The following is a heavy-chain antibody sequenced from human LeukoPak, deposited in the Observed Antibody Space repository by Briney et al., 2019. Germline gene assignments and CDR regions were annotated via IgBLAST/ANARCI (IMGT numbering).Heavy chain of an antibody. V-gene: IGHV3-23*01. J-gene: IGHJ4*02. CDR2: ISGSGGNT. Sequence: GGSLRLSCAASGFTFSNYAMNWVRQAPGKGLEWVSAISGSGGNTYYADSVKGRFTISRDNSKNTLYLQMNSLRAEDTAVYYCGKAARGDSTDYWGQGTLVTVSS. D-gene: IGHD4-17*01. CDR1: GFTFSNYA. CDR3: GKAARGDSTDY.